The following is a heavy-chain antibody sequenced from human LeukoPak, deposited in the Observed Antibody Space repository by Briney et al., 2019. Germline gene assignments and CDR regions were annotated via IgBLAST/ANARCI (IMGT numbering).Heavy chain of an antibody. CDR2: ISYDGSNK. D-gene: IGHD6-13*01. Sequence: GVSLRLSSAASGFTFRNYAMHWVRQAPGKGLEWVAVISYDGSNKYYADSVKGRFTISRDNSKNTLYLQMNSLRTEDTAVYYCARGDSSWDYFDYWGQGTLVTVSS. CDR1: GFTFRNYA. CDR3: ARGDSSWDYFDY. J-gene: IGHJ4*02. V-gene: IGHV3-30-3*01.